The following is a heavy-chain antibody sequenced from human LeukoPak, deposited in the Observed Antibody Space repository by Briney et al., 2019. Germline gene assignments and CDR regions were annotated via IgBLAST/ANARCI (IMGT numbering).Heavy chain of an antibody. CDR3: ARGWELDP. V-gene: IGHV3-53*01. CDR1: GFTVSSNY. J-gene: IGHJ5*02. Sequence: GGSLRLSCAASGFTVSSNYMNWVRQAPGKGLEWVSVITSGGNTYYADSVKGRFTTSRDNSKNTLYVQMNSLRAEDTAIYYCARGWELDPWGQGTLVTVSS. D-gene: IGHD1-26*01. CDR2: ITSGGNT.